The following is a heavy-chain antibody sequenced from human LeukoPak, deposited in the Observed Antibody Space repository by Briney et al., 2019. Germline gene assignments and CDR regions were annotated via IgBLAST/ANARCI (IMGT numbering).Heavy chain of an antibody. CDR2: IIAYNGNT. CDR3: ARAGYDLLTLAPDPANDY. CDR1: GYTFTSYG. J-gene: IGHJ4*02. D-gene: IGHD3-9*01. V-gene: IGHV1-18*01. Sequence: ASVNVSFTASGYTFTSYGSNWVRQAPGQGLEWMGWIIAYNGNTNYAQKLQGRVTMTTDTSTSTAYMELRSLRSDDTAVYYCARAGYDLLTLAPDPANDYWGQGTLVTVSS.